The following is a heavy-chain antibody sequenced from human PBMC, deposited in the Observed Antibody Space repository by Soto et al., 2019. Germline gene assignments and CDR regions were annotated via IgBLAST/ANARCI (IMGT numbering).Heavy chain of an antibody. V-gene: IGHV4-4*02. Sequence: KPSETLSLTCAVSGGSITSANWWTWVRQPPGGGLEWIGEISHSGITNYKASLKSRVTMSVDKTKNDVSLKLTSVTAADTAVYYCATVLRGWFDPWGQGTPVTVSS. CDR2: ISHSGIT. CDR1: GGSITSANW. CDR3: ATVLRGWFDP. J-gene: IGHJ5*02.